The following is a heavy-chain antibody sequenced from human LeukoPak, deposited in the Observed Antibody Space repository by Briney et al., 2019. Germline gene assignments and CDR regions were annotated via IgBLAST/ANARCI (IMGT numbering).Heavy chain of an antibody. V-gene: IGHV1-8*01. CDR2: MNPNSGNT. Sequence: GASVKVSCKASGYTFTSYDINWVRQAPGQGLEWMGWMNPNSGNTGYAQKFQGRVTMTRNTSISTAYMGLSSLRSEDTAVYYCASSYSDYYYYMDVWGKGTTVTISS. J-gene: IGHJ6*03. D-gene: IGHD1-26*01. CDR3: ASSYSDYYYYMDV. CDR1: GYTFTSYD.